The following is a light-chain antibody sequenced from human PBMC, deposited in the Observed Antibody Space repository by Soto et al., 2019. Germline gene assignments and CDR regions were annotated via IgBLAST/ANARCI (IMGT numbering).Light chain of an antibody. V-gene: IGKV3-20*01. CDR3: QQYGNSPWT. CDR1: QTVNNIY. J-gene: IGKJ1*01. CDR2: GAS. Sequence: EIVLTQSPGTLSLSPGERATLSCRASQTVNNIYLSWYQQKRGQAPRLLIYGASSRATGIPDRFSGSGSGTDFIFTISRLEPEDFAVYYCQQYGNSPWTFGQGTKVDIK.